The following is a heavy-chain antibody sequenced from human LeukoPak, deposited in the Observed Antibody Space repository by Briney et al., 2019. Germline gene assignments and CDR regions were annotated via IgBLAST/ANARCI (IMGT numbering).Heavy chain of an antibody. CDR2: INPNSGAT. V-gene: IGHV1-2*02. J-gene: IGHJ4*02. CDR1: GYSFTGYY. D-gene: IGHD1-26*01. CDR3: ARAIGSQPAY. Sequence: ASVKVSCKASGYSFTGYYIHWVRQASGQGLEWMGWINPNSGATTYAQKLQGRVTLARDTSISTAYMELNWLRSDDTAVYYCARAIGSQPAYWGQGTLVTVSS.